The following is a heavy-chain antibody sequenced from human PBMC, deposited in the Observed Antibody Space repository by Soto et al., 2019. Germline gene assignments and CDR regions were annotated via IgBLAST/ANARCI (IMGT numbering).Heavy chain of an antibody. Sequence: SGPTLVNPTQTLTLNCTISGFSLSTDGMCVSWIRQPPGNALEWLARIDWNDDKYYSTSLKTRLTISKDTSKNQAVLTMTKLDPADTATYYCARVWWFGEKEYFQNWGQGTLVTVSS. V-gene: IGHV2-70*11. J-gene: IGHJ1*01. D-gene: IGHD2-21*01. CDR1: GFSLSTDGMC. CDR2: IDWNDDK. CDR3: ARVWWFGEKEYFQN.